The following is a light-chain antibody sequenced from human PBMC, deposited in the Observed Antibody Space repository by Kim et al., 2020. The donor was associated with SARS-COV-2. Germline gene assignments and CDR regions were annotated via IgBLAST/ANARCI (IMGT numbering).Light chain of an antibody. CDR1: NIGSKS. J-gene: IGLJ2*01. CDR2: YDS. V-gene: IGLV3-21*04. Sequence: SYELTQPPSVSVAPGKTARITCGGNNIGSKSVHWYQQKPGQAPVLVIYYDSDRPSGIPERFSGSNSGNTATLTISRVEAGDEADYYCQVWDSSSDHLVVFGGGTQPNGL. CDR3: QVWDSSSDHLVV.